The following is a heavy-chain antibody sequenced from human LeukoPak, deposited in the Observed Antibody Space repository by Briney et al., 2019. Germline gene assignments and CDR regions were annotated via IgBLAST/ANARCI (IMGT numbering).Heavy chain of an antibody. J-gene: IGHJ4*02. CDR2: INLSGDGT. CDR3: ARGFPPAGDLFPLDY. Sequence: GGSLRLSCAASGFTFSSYAMSWVRQALAKGLEWVSAINLSGDGTYYANSVKGRFTISRDTSKNTLYLQMNSLRAEDTAVYYCARGFPPAGDLFPLDYWGQGTLVTVSS. CDR1: GFTFSSYA. D-gene: IGHD2-21*01. V-gene: IGHV3-23*01.